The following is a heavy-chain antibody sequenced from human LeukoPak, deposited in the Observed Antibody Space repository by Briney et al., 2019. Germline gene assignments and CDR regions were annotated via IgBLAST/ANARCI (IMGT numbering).Heavy chain of an antibody. CDR2: INADGNST. J-gene: IGHJ3*02. D-gene: IGHD3-22*01. CDR1: GFTFSKYW. V-gene: IGHV3-74*01. Sequence: GGSLRLSCAASGFTFSKYWMHWVRQAPGKEPVWVSRINADGNSTSYADSVRGRFTISRDNAKNTVYLQMNSLRDEDTALYHCALLPPDALDIWGQGTTVTVSS. CDR3: ALLPPDALDI.